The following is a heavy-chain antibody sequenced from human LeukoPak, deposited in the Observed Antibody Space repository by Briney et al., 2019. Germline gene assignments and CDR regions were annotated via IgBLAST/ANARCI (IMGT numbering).Heavy chain of an antibody. J-gene: IGHJ5*02. D-gene: IGHD3-16*01. CDR2: IYYTGST. Sequence: SETLSLTCSVSGGSISSLYWSWIRQPPGKGLEWIGYIYYTGSTNYNPSLKSRVTMFVDMSKNQFSLRLSSVTAADTAVYYCARHRPGERRFDPWGQGTLVTVSS. CDR3: ARHRPGERRFDP. V-gene: IGHV4-59*08. CDR1: GGSISSLY.